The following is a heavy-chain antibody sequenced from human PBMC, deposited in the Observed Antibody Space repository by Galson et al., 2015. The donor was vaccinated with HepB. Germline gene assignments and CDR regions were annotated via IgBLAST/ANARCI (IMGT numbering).Heavy chain of an antibody. CDR2: ISYDGSNK. CDR1: GFTFSSYG. V-gene: IGHV3-30*18. D-gene: IGHD5-24*01. J-gene: IGHJ4*02. Sequence: SLRLSCAASGFTFSSYGMHWVRQAPGKGLEWVAVISYDGSNKYYADSVKGRFTISRDNSKNTLYLQMNSLRAEDTAVYYCAKGGEMATISNWGQGTLVTVSS. CDR3: AKGGEMATISN.